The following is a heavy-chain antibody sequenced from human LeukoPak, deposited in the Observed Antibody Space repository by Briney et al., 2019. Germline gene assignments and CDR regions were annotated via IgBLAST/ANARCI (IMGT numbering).Heavy chain of an antibody. CDR3: ARADCRRSTCYLRPSWFDP. CDR2: ISTSSRYL. Sequence: GGSLRLSCAASGFTLSNYDMEWVPQAPGKGLEGVLSISTSSRYLYYKDSVRGRFTISRTDAKNSLYLEMNSLRAEDTAVYYCARADCRRSTCYLRPSWFDPWGQGTLVTVSS. J-gene: IGHJ5*02. D-gene: IGHD2-2*01. V-gene: IGHV3-21*01. CDR1: GFTLSNYD.